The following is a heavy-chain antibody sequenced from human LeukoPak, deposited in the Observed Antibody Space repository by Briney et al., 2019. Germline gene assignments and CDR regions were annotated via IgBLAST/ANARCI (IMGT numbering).Heavy chain of an antibody. D-gene: IGHD3-16*01. CDR3: TSALNLVLGELLGY. CDR2: IKAEAEDGTT. CDR1: GFIFSKAW. J-gene: IGHJ4*02. V-gene: IGHV3-15*01. Sequence: GGSLRLSCAASGFIFSKAWMAWVRQAPGKGLEWVGHIKAEAEDGTTDYAAPVKGRFTISRDDAKSTLYLQMNSLNTEDTAVYFCTSALNLVLGELLGYWGQGTLVTVSS.